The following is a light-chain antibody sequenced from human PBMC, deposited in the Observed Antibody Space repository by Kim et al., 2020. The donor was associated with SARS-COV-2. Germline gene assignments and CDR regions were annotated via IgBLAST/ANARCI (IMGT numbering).Light chain of an antibody. J-gene: IGKJ2*01. V-gene: IGKV3-15*01. CDR3: QQYNNWYT. CDR2: GAS. CDR1: QSVSSN. Sequence: EIVMTQSPATLSVSPGERATLSCRASQSVSSNLAWYQQKPGQAPRLLIYGASTRATGIPARCSGSGSGTEFTLTISSLQSEDFAVYYCQQYNNWYTFGQGTKLEI.